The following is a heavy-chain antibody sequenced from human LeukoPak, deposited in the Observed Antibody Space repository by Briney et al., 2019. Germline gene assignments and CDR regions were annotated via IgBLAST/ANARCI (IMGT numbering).Heavy chain of an antibody. V-gene: IGHV4-59*01. CDR3: ARTTEGGYTYEYFYYYYMDV. CDR2: IYYSGGT. CDR1: GGSISSYY. D-gene: IGHD5-18*01. Sequence: PETLSLTCIVSGGSISSYYWSWIWRPPGRGLEWIGYIYYSGGTNYNTSLKSRVTISVDTSKNLFSLKLSSVTAADTAVYYCARTTEGGYTYEYFYYYYMDVWGKGTTVTVSS. J-gene: IGHJ6*03.